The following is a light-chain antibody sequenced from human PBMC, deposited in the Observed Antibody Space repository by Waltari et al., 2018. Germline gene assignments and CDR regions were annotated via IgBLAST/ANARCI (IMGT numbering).Light chain of an antibody. J-gene: IGKJ1*01. Sequence: DVVMTQSPASLAVSLAARATFTSKSSQRLLSTSNNKNYLAWYHQKPGQPTKILIYWAFIRESGVPDRFSGSGSGTDFTLTISGLPAEDVASYFCLQYLHTPRTFGQGTKVEIK. V-gene: IGKV4-1*01. CDR3: LQYLHTPRT. CDR2: WAF. CDR1: QRLLSTSNNKNY.